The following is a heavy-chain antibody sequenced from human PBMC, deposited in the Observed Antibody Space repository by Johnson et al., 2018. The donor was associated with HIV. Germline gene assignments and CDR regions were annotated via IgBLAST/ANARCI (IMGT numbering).Heavy chain of an antibody. Sequence: VQLVESGGGLVQPGRSLRLSCAASGFTFDDYAMHWVRQAPGKGLEWVSGIRWTSGSIGYADSVKGRFTISRDNAKNSLYLQMNSLRAEDTALYYCAKGIAARPPGDAFDIWGQGTMVTVSS. V-gene: IGHV3-9*01. D-gene: IGHD6-6*01. CDR2: IRWTSGSI. J-gene: IGHJ3*02. CDR3: AKGIAARPPGDAFDI. CDR1: GFTFDDYA.